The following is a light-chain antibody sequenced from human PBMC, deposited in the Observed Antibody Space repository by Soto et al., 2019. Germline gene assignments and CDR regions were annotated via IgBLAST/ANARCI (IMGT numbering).Light chain of an antibody. J-gene: IGLJ1*01. CDR3: AAWDDSLNGYYV. Sequence: QSVLTQPPSASGTPGQRVTISCFGSSSNIGSNTVNWSQQFPGTAPKLLIYSNNQRPSGVPDRFSGSKSGTSASLAISGLQSEDEDDYYCAAWDDSLNGYYVFGNGTKVTV. CDR1: SSNIGSNT. CDR2: SNN. V-gene: IGLV1-44*01.